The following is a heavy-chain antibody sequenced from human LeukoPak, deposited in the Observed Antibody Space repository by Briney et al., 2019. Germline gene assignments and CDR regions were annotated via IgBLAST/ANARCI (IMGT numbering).Heavy chain of an antibody. J-gene: IGHJ6*02. Sequence: GGSLRLSCAASGFTFSSYAMSWVRQAPGKGLEWVSAISGSGGSTYYADSVKGRFTISRDNSKNTLYLQMNSLRSEDTAVYYCARAPNSSSWPNYYYYGMDVWGQGTTVTVSS. CDR3: ARAPNSSSWPNYYYYGMDV. V-gene: IGHV3-23*01. CDR2: ISGSGGST. CDR1: GFTFSSYA. D-gene: IGHD6-13*01.